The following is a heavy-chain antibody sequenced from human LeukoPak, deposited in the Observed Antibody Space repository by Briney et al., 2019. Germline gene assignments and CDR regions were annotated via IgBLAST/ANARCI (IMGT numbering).Heavy chain of an antibody. Sequence: GGSLRLSCAASGFTLSSYSMNWVRQAPGKGLEWVSYITSSSSTIYYADSVKGRFTVSRDNAKNSLYLQMNSLRAEDTAVYYCARGVHISAAAKEIYWGREPWSPSPQ. V-gene: IGHV3-48*04. CDR3: ARGVHISAAAKEIY. D-gene: IGHD6-13*01. CDR2: ITSSSSTI. CDR1: GFTLSSYS. J-gene: IGHJ4*02.